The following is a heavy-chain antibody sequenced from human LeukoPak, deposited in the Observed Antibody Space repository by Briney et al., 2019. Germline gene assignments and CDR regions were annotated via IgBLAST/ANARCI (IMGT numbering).Heavy chain of an antibody. J-gene: IGHJ6*02. V-gene: IGHV1-2*02. Sequence: ASVKVSCKASGYTFTGYYMHWLRQAPGQGLEWMGWINPNSGGTNYAQKFQGRVTMTRDTSISTAYMELSRLRSDDTAVYYCASENYYDSSDYGMDVWGQGTTVTVSS. CDR2: INPNSGGT. CDR1: GYTFTGYY. CDR3: ASENYYDSSDYGMDV. D-gene: IGHD3-22*01.